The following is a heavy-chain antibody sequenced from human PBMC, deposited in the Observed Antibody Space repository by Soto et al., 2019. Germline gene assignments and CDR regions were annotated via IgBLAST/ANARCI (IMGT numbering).Heavy chain of an antibody. CDR1: GFTLSSYG. V-gene: IGHV3-23*01. CDR2: ISAGGDMT. Sequence: DVQLLESGGHWVQPGGSLRLSCSASGFTLSSYGMSWVRQAPGKGLEWVSSISAGGDMTYNSDSVRGRFTISRDNSNNALFLQMHNLRIEDTALYYCARGDRGGSGSPASYYYSGWDVWGQGATVIVS. CDR3: ARGDRGGSGSPASYYYSGWDV. J-gene: IGHJ6*02. D-gene: IGHD3-10*01.